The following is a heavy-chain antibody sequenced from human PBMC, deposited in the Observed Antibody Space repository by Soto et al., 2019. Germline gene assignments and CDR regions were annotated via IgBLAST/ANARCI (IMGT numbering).Heavy chain of an antibody. J-gene: IGHJ6*03. CDR2: ISSNGVGT. CDR1: GFTLSGYA. Sequence: GGSMRLSCAAAGFTLSGYARDWVRQDPGKGLEYVSGISSNGVGTYYANSVQGRFTIPRDNSKNTVYLQMGSLRPEDMAVYYCARRARPDFYYMDVWGKGTTVTVSS. V-gene: IGHV3-64*01. D-gene: IGHD6-6*01. CDR3: ARRARPDFYYMDV.